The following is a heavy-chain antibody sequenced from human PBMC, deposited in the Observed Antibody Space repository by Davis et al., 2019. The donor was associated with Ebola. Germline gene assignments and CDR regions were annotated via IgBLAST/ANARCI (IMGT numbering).Heavy chain of an antibody. Sequence: PGGSLRLSCAASGFTVSNNYMSWVRQAPGKGLEWVSVIYSDGSTYYVDSVKGRFTISRHTSQNTLYLQMNSLRAEDTAVYYCATHSGQQLDNWFDPWGQGTLVTVSS. CDR1: GFTVSNNY. J-gene: IGHJ5*02. CDR3: ATHSGQQLDNWFDP. V-gene: IGHV3-53*04. CDR2: IYSDGST. D-gene: IGHD6-13*01.